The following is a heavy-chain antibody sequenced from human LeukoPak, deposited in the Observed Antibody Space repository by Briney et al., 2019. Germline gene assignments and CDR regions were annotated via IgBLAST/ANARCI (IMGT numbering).Heavy chain of an antibody. D-gene: IGHD1-26*01. Sequence: GGSLRLSCAASGFTLGDYAMHWVRQAPGKGLEWVSGISWNSDKVGYADSVKGRFTISRDNARNYLFLQMSSLRAEDTAFYYCAKGGSYSPWGQGTLVTVSS. CDR2: ISWNSDKV. CDR3: AKGGSYSP. V-gene: IGHV3-9*01. CDR1: GFTLGDYA. J-gene: IGHJ5*02.